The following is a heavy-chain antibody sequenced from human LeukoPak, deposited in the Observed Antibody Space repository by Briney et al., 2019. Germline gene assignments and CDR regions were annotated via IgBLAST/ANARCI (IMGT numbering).Heavy chain of an antibody. Sequence: GASVKVSCKASGGTFSSYAISWVRQAPGQGLEWMGGIIPIFGTANYAQKFQGRVTITTDESTSTAYMELSSLRFEDTAVYYCARVNGVGATDYWGQGTLVTVSS. CDR3: ARVNGVGATDY. D-gene: IGHD1-26*01. V-gene: IGHV1-69*05. CDR1: GGTFSSYA. J-gene: IGHJ4*02. CDR2: IIPIFGTA.